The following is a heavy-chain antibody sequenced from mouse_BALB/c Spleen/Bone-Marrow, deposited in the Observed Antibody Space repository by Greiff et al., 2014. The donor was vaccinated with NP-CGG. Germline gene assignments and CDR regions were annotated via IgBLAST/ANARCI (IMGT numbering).Heavy chain of an antibody. CDR1: GYSFTSYW. D-gene: IGHD1-1*01. CDR3: ARLEGNYGSTFAY. V-gene: IGHV1-61*01. CDR2: IHPSDTET. J-gene: IGHJ3*01. Sequence: VQLQQSGAELVWPGASVKLSCKASGYSFTSYWMNWVKQRPGQGLEWIGMIHPSDTETRLNQRFKDKATLTVDKSSSTAYMQLSSPTSEDSAVYYCARLEGNYGSTFAYWGQGTLVTVSA.